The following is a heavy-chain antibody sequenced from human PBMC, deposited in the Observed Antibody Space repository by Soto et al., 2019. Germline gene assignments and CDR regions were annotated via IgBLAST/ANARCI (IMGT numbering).Heavy chain of an antibody. CDR2: IYYSGST. CDR1: GGSISSYY. D-gene: IGHD6-13*01. V-gene: IGHV4-59*01. CDR3: ARAVGVNSSSWESYYYGMDV. Sequence: SETLSLTCTVSGGSISSYYWSWIRQPPGKGLEWIGYIYYSGSTNYNPSLKSRVTISIDTSKNQFSLKLSSVTAADTAVYYCARAVGVNSSSWESYYYGMDVWGQGTTVTVSS. J-gene: IGHJ6*02.